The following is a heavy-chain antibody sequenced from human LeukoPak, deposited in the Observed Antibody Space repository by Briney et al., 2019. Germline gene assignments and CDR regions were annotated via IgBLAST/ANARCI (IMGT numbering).Heavy chain of an antibody. J-gene: IGHJ5*02. D-gene: IGHD4-17*01. CDR1: GGSISSGSYY. CDR3: ARTADYGENDWFDP. V-gene: IGHV4-61*02. CDR2: IFTSGST. Sequence: SETLSLTCTVSGGSISSGSYYWSWIRQPAGKGLEWIGRIFTSGSTNYNPSLKSRVTISMDTSKNQFSLNLSSVTAADTAVYYCARTADYGENDWFDPWGQGTLVTVSS.